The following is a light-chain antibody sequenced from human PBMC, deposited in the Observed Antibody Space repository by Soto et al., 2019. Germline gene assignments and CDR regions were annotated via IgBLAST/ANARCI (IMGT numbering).Light chain of an antibody. Sequence: AIQMTQSPSSLSAAVGDRVTISCRASQDIRNHLAWYQQKAGKAPNLLIYAASSLQSGVPSRFSGSGSGTDFTLTISSLQPEDFATYFCLQDYNYPFTFGPGTKVDIK. J-gene: IGKJ3*01. V-gene: IGKV1-6*02. CDR3: LQDYNYPFT. CDR2: AAS. CDR1: QDIRNH.